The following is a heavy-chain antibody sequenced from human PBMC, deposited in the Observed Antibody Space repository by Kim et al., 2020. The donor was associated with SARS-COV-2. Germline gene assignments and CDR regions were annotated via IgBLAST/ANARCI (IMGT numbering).Heavy chain of an antibody. J-gene: IGHJ3*02. CDR3: ARDTVVTRPFDAFDI. CDR1: GFTFSSYS. D-gene: IGHD2-15*01. CDR2: IISSSSYI. V-gene: IGHV3-21*01. Sequence: GGSLILSCAASGFTFSSYSMNWVRQAPGKGLEWVSSIISSSSYIYYADSVKGRFTISRDNAKNSLYLQMNSLRAEDTAVYYCARDTVVTRPFDAFDIWGHGTMVTVSS.